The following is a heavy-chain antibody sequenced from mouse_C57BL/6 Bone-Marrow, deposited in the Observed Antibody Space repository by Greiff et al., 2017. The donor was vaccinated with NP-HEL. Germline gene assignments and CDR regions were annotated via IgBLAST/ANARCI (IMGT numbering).Heavy chain of an antibody. CDR1: GFTFSSYA. D-gene: IGHD1-1*01. V-gene: IGHV5-4*01. Sequence: DVQLVESGGGLVKPGGSLKLSCAASGFTFSSYAMSWVRQTPEKRLEWVATISDGGSYTYYPDNVKGRFTISRDNAKNHLYLQMGHLKSEDTAMYYCARSITTVVVDYWGQGTTLTVSS. CDR2: ISDGGSYT. J-gene: IGHJ2*01. CDR3: ARSITTVVVDY.